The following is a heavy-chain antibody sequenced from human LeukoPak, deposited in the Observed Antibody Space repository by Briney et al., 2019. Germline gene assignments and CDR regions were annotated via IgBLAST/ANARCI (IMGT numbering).Heavy chain of an antibody. D-gene: IGHD2-2*02. CDR3: ARRDDYTHGYFDY. Sequence: PSETLSLTCTVSGYSISSGYYWGWIRQPPGKGLEWIGSIYHSGSTYYNPSLKSRVTISVDTSKNQFSLKLSSVTAADTAVYYCARRDDYTHGYFDYWGQGTLVTVSS. J-gene: IGHJ4*02. CDR1: GYSISSGYY. V-gene: IGHV4-38-2*02. CDR2: IYHSGST.